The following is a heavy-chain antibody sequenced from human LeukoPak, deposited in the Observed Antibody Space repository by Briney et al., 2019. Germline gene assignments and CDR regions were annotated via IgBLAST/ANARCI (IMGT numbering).Heavy chain of an antibody. CDR1: GYTFTSYG. CDR2: INPNSGGT. J-gene: IGHJ4*02. D-gene: IGHD3-22*01. Sequence: VASVKVSCKASGYTFTSYGISWVRQAPGQGLGWMGWINPNSGGTNYAQKFQGRVTMTRDTSISTAYMELSRLRSDDTAVYYCARVVYYYDSSGYDYWGQGTLVTVSS. CDR3: ARVVYYYDSSGYDY. V-gene: IGHV1-2*02.